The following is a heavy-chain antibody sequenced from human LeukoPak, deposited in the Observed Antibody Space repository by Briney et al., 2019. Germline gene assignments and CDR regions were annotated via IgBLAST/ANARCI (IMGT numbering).Heavy chain of an antibody. Sequence: GGSLRLSCAASGFTFSSYGMHWVRQAPGKGLEWVAVIWYEGSNKYYADSVKGRFTISRDNSKNTLYLQMNSLRAEDTAVYYCARDGRGYCTNGVCYIADYWGQGTLVTVSS. CDR3: ARDGRGYCTNGVCYIADY. CDR1: GFTFSSYG. V-gene: IGHV3-33*01. J-gene: IGHJ4*02. D-gene: IGHD2-8*01. CDR2: IWYEGSNK.